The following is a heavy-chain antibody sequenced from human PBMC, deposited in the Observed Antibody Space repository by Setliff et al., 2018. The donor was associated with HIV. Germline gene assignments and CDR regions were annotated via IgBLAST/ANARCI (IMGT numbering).Heavy chain of an antibody. CDR1: GFTFSGYW. V-gene: IGHV3-7*01. CDR3: ARAAAAAFDY. J-gene: IGHJ4*02. Sequence: PGGSLRLSCAASGFTFSGYWMSWVRQAPGKGLEWVANIKEDGSGKYYVDSVKGRFTISRDNAKRSVFLQMNSLRAEDTAVYYRARAAAAAFDYWGQGRPVTVSS. D-gene: IGHD6-13*01. CDR2: IKEDGSGK.